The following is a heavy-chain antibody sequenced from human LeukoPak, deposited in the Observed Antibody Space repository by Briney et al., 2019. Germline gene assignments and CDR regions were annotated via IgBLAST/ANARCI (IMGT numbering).Heavy chain of an antibody. CDR3: ARGGSGGYSYGYANY. CDR1: GGTFNSYA. J-gene: IGHJ4*02. CDR2: IIPIFGTA. Sequence: ASVKVSCKASGGTFNSYAISWVRQAPGQGLEWMGGIIPIFGTANYAQKFQGRVTITTDESTSTAYMELSSLRSEDTAVYYCARGGSGGYSYGYANYWGQGTLVTVSS. D-gene: IGHD5-18*01. V-gene: IGHV1-69*05.